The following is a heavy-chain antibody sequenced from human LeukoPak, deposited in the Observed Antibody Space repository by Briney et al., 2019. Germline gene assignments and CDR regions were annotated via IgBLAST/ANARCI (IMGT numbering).Heavy chain of an antibody. CDR3: ARLPLTDYYGSGSYSR. CDR2: INHSGST. D-gene: IGHD3-10*01. J-gene: IGHJ4*02. V-gene: IGHV4-34*01. CDR1: GGSFSGYY. Sequence: SETLSLTCAVYGGSFSGYYWSWIRQPPGKGLEWIGEINHSGSTNYNPSLKSRVTISVDTSKNQFSLKLSSVTAADTAVYYCARLPLTDYYGSGSYSRWGQGTLVTVSS.